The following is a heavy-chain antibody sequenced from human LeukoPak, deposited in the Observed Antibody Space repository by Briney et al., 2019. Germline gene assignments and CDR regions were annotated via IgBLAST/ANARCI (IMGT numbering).Heavy chain of an antibody. D-gene: IGHD6-13*01. Sequence: GGSLRLSCAASGFTFSSYGMHRVRQAPGKGLEWVAVISYDGSNKYYADSVKGRFTISRDNSKNTLYLQMNSLRAEDTAVYYCAKELGAHSSSWDFDYWGQGTLVTVSS. CDR1: GFTFSSYG. V-gene: IGHV3-30*18. CDR3: AKELGAHSSSWDFDY. J-gene: IGHJ4*02. CDR2: ISYDGSNK.